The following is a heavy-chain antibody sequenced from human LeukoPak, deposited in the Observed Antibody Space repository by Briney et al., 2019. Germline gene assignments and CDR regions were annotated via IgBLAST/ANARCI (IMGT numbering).Heavy chain of an antibody. CDR1: GGSFSGYY. D-gene: IGHD6-13*01. CDR3: ARTAAAAGTPFDY. CDR2: INHSGST. Sequence: SETLSLTCAVYGGSFSGYYWSWIRQPPGKGLEWIGEINHSGSTNYNPSLKSRVTISVDTSKNQFSLKLSSVTAADTAVYYCARTAAAAGTPFDYWGQGTLVTVSS. V-gene: IGHV4-34*01. J-gene: IGHJ4*02.